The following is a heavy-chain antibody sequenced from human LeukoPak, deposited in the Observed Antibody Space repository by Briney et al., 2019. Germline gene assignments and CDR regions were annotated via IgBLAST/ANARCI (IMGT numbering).Heavy chain of an antibody. V-gene: IGHV4-4*07. CDR3: ASEAIGGYYYYYMDV. D-gene: IGHD1-26*01. CDR1: TFSISSDYY. Sequence: KSSETLSLTCTVATFSISSDYYWSWIRQPAGEGLEWIGRIYTSGSTNYNPSLKSRLTMSVDTSKNHFSLKLSSVTAADTAVYYCASEAIGGYYYYYMDVWGKGTTVTISS. CDR2: IYTSGST. J-gene: IGHJ6*03.